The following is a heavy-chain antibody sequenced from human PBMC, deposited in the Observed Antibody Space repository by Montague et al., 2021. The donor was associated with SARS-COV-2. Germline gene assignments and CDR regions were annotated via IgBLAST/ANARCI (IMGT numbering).Heavy chain of an antibody. CDR3: ARVHYYTGYVDS. V-gene: IGHV4-59*01. Sequence: SETLSLTCTVSGGSMRDYYWSWIRQPPGEGLEWIGYIYYSGSTDYNPSLNCRVTLSLDTSKNQFSLNLRSVTAADTAFYYCARVHYYTGYVDSWGQGTLVSVSS. D-gene: IGHD3-22*01. J-gene: IGHJ4*02. CDR1: GGSMRDYY. CDR2: IYYSGST.